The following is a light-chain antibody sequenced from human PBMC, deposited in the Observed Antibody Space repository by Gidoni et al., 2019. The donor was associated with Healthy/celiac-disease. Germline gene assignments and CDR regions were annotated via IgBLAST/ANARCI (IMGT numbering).Light chain of an antibody. CDR2: GAS. CDR1: QSVSSN. CDR3: QQYNNWPFT. V-gene: IGKV3-15*01. J-gene: IGKJ4*01. Sequence: PATLSVAPGERATLTCRASQSVSSNLAWYQQKPGQAPRLLIYGASTRATGIPARFSGSGSGTEFTLTISSLQSEDFAVYYCQQYNNWPFTFGGGTKVEIK.